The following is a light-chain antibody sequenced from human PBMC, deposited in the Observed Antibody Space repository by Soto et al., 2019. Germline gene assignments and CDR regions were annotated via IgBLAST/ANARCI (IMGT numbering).Light chain of an antibody. V-gene: IGLV2-14*02. CDR2: EAS. J-gene: IGLJ1*01. Sequence: QSVLTQPASVSGPPGQSITISCTGTSSDVGSYNLVSWYQHHPGKAPKLLIFEASKRPSGISNRFSGSKSDNTASLAISGLQAVYETDSSCSENATLTPHVFVTGTKVT. CDR3: SENATLTPHV. CDR1: SSDVGSYNL.